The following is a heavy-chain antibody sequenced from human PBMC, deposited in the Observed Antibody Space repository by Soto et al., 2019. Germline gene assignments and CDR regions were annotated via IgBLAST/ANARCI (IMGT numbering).Heavy chain of an antibody. D-gene: IGHD3-22*01. CDR3: ARESDYYDSSGSGKWFDP. Sequence: SVKVSCKASGGPLGRYTFNLVRQAPGQGLEWMGGIIPIFGTANYAQKFQGRVTITADESTSTVYMELSSLRSEDTAVYYCARESDYYDSSGSGKWFDPWGQGTLVTVSS. J-gene: IGHJ5*02. V-gene: IGHV1-69*13. CDR2: IIPIFGTA. CDR1: GGPLGRYT.